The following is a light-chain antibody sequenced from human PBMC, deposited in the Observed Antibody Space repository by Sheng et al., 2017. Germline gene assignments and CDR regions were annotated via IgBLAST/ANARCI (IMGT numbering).Light chain of an antibody. CDR3: HQSVSAPLT. CDR2: GAS. CDR1: QSVSSS. V-gene: IGKV3-11*01. J-gene: IGKJ4*01. Sequence: EIVLTQSPATLSLSPGERATLSCRASQSVSSSLAWYQQKPGQAPRLLISGASTRATGIPARFSGSGSGTEFTLTISSLQAEDVAIYYCHQSVSAPLTFGGGPRWRSN.